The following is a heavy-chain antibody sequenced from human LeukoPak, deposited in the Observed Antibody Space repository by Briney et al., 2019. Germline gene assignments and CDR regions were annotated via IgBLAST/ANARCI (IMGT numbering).Heavy chain of an antibody. CDR1: GFTFISYE. D-gene: IGHD2-15*01. V-gene: IGHV3-48*03. J-gene: IGHJ4*02. CDR3: ASEVLSGYSDY. CDR2: ISSSGSTI. Sequence: GSLRLSCAASGFTFISYEMNWVRQAPGKGLEWVSYISSSGSTIYYADSVKGRFTISRDNAKNSLYLQMNSLRAEDTAVYYCASEVLSGYSDYWGQGTLVTVSS.